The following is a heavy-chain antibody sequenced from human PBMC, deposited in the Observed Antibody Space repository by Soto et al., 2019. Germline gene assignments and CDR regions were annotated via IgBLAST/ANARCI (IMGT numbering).Heavy chain of an antibody. D-gene: IGHD3-22*01. CDR1: GGAISRSSFF. J-gene: IGHJ4*02. CDR3: ASSGYYDTSGYYFYFDY. CDR2: IGNIYYSGST. V-gene: IGHV4-39*01. Sequence: SETLSLTCTVSGGAISRSSFFWGWIRQPPGKGLEWIGSIGNIYYSGSTYYNPSLKSRVTISVDTSKNQFSLKLSSVTAADTAVYYCASSGYYDTSGYYFYFDYWGQETLVTVSS.